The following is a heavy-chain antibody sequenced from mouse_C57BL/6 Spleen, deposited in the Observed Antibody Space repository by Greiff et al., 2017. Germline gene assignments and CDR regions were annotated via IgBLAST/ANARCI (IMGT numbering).Heavy chain of an antibody. CDR1: GYTFTDYE. CDR3: TRGRLRLYYFDY. V-gene: IGHV1-15*01. Sequence: VQVVESGAELVRPGASVTLSCKASGYTFTDYEMHWVKQTPVHGLEWIGAIDPETGGTAYNQKFKGKAILTADKSSSTAYMELRSLTSEDSAVYYCTRGRLRLYYFDYWGQGTTLTVSS. CDR2: IDPETGGT. J-gene: IGHJ2*01. D-gene: IGHD2-4*01.